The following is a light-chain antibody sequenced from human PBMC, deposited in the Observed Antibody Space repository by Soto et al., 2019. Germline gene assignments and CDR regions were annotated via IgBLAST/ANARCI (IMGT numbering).Light chain of an antibody. J-gene: IGKJ1*01. Sequence: EIVLTQSPGTLSLSPGERATLSCRASQSVSSSYLAWYQQKPGQAPRLLICGASSRATGIPDRFSGSGSGTDFALTISRLEPEDFVVYYCQQYGSPPQTFGQGTKVDIK. CDR1: QSVSSSY. CDR2: GAS. CDR3: QQYGSPPQT. V-gene: IGKV3-20*01.